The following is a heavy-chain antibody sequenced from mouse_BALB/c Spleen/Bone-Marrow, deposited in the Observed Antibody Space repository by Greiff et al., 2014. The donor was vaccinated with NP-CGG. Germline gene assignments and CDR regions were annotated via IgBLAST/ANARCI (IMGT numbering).Heavy chain of an antibody. J-gene: IGHJ4*01. Sequence: EVHLVESGGGLVKPGGSLKLSCAASGFTFSDYYMYWVRQTPEKRLEWVATISDGGSYTYYPDSVKGRFTISRDIAKNNLYLQMSGLKSEDTAMYYCARDRGVQGYAMDYWGQGTSVTVSS. CDR1: GFTFSDYY. CDR3: ARDRGVQGYAMDY. V-gene: IGHV5-4*02. D-gene: IGHD2-14*01. CDR2: ISDGGSYT.